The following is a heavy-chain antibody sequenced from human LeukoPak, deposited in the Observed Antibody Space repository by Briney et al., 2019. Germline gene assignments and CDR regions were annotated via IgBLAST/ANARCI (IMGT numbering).Heavy chain of an antibody. D-gene: IGHD3-22*01. CDR1: GFTFGDYY. Sequence: GGSLRLSXAASGFTFGDYYMSWIRQAPGKGLEWVSYISSSGSTIYYADSVKGRFTISRDNAKNSLYLQMNSLRAEDTAVYYCARATDYYDSSGYYPNWFDPWGQGTLVTVSS. CDR3: ARATDYYDSSGYYPNWFDP. J-gene: IGHJ5*02. V-gene: IGHV3-11*04. CDR2: ISSSGSTI.